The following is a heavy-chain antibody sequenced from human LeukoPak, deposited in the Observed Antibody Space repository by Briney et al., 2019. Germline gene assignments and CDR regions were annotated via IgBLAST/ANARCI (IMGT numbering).Heavy chain of an antibody. J-gene: IGHJ4*02. Sequence: SETLSLTCTVSGGSNRSYYWSWIRQPPGKGLEWIGYIYYSGSTNYNPSLKSRVTISVDTSKNQFSLNLSSVTAADTAVYYCARVLPYSSGWGVDYWGQGTLVTVSS. CDR1: GGSNRSYY. D-gene: IGHD6-19*01. V-gene: IGHV4-59*01. CDR3: ARVLPYSSGWGVDY. CDR2: IYYSGST.